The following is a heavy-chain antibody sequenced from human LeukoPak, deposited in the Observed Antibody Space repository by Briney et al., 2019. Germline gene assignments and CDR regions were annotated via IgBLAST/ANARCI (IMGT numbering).Heavy chain of an antibody. Sequence: SVKVSCKTSGGSFSRHAMSWVRQAPGQGLEWMGGIVPIFGLANYAPKFQGRVAITADESTNTAYMELTSLTFEDTALYYCAGSKRGAPYYYYMDFWGIGTTVTVSS. CDR3: AGSKRGAPYYYYMDF. V-gene: IGHV1-69*01. J-gene: IGHJ6*03. CDR2: IVPIFGLA. D-gene: IGHD4/OR15-4a*01. CDR1: GGSFSRHA.